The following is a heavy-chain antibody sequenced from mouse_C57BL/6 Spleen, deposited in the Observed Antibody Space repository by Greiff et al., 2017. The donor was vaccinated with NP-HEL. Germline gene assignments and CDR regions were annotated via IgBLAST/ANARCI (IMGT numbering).Heavy chain of an antibody. CDR3: ARRWLLPLYYAMDY. CDR1: GYTFTDYN. CDR2: INPNNGGT. D-gene: IGHD2-3*01. V-gene: IGHV1-18*01. J-gene: IGHJ4*01. Sequence: VQLQQSGPELVKPGASVKIPCKASGYTFTDYNMDWVKQSHGKSLEWIGDINPNNGGTIYNQKFKGKATLTVDKSSSTAYMELRSLTSEDTAVYYCARRWLLPLYYAMDYWGQGTSVTVSS.